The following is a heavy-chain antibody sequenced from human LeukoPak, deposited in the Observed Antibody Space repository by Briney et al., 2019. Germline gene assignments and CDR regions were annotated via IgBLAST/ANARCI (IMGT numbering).Heavy chain of an antibody. J-gene: IGHJ3*02. CDR1: GGTFSSYA. V-gene: IGHV1-69*05. Sequence: GASVKVSCKASGGTFSSYAISWVRQAPGQGLEWMGRIIPIFGTANYAQKFQGRVTITTDESTSTAYMELSSQRSEDTAVYYCARAPYSGSYHEAFDSWGQGTMVTVSS. D-gene: IGHD1-26*01. CDR2: IIPIFGTA. CDR3: ARAPYSGSYHEAFDS.